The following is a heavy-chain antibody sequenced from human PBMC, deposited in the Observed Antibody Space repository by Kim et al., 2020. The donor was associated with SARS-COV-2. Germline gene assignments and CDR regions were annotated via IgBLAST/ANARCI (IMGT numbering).Heavy chain of an antibody. V-gene: IGHV3-23*01. CDR3: AREGSWQQGYWYFDV. D-gene: IGHD6-13*01. Sequence: GGSLRLSCVASGIPFSGHAMTWVRQAPGKGLKWVSGISMSGDGTFYADSVKGRFTISRDNSKNTVDLQMDSLRVEDTAIHYCAREGSWQQGYWYFDVWGRGTLVTVSS. J-gene: IGHJ2*01. CDR1: GIPFSGHA. CDR2: ISMSGDGT.